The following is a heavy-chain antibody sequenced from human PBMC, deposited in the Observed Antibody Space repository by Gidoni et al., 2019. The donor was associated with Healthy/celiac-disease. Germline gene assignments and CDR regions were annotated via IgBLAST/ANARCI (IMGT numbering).Heavy chain of an antibody. CDR1: GYTFTSYA. V-gene: IGHV1-8*01. CDR2: MNPNSGNT. J-gene: IGHJ6*02. Sequence: QVQLVQSGAEVKTPGASVRVSCQASGYTFTSYAINWVRQATGQGLEWMGWMNPNSGNTGYAQKFQGRVTMTRNTSISTAYMELSSLRSEDTAVYYCARGLDVLKYYYYGIDVWGQGTTVTVSS. D-gene: IGHD3-10*02. CDR3: ARGLDVLKYYYYGIDV.